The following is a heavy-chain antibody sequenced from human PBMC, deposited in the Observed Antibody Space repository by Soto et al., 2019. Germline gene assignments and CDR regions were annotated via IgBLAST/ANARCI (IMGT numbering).Heavy chain of an antibody. V-gene: IGHV1-2*04. CDR1: GYTFTGYY. J-gene: IGHJ5*02. CDR3: ARGLSAAGTFFFDP. Sequence: ASVKVSCKASGYTFTGYYMHWVRQAPGQGLEWMGWINPNSGGTNYAQKFQGWVTMTRDTSISTAYMELSRLRSDDTAVYYCARGLSAAGTFFFDPWGQGTLVTVSS. CDR2: INPNSGGT. D-gene: IGHD6-13*01.